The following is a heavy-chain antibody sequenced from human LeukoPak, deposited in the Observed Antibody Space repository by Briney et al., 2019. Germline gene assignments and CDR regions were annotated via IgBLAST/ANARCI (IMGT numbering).Heavy chain of an antibody. D-gene: IGHD2-15*01. V-gene: IGHV1-2*02. CDR2: INPNSGGT. CDR1: GYTFTGYY. Sequence: ASVKVSCKASGYTFTGYYMHWVRQAPGQGLGWMGWINPNSGGTNYAQKFQGRVTMTRDTSISTAYMELSRLRSEDTGVYYRARGRHIVVVVAATTPPSYWGQGTLVTVSS. J-gene: IGHJ4*02. CDR3: ARGRHIVVVVAATTPPSY.